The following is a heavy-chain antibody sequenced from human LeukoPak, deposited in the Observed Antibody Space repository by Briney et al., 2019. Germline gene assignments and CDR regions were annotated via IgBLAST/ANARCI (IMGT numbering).Heavy chain of an antibody. Sequence: GGSLRLSCAASGFMFRDAAMTWVCQAPGKGLEWVSLIASSSLNTYYADSVRGRFTISRDNSKNTLSLQMNSLRVEDTAIYYCARDIELSTWGLGTLVTVSS. J-gene: IGHJ3*01. D-gene: IGHD5-12*01. V-gene: IGHV3-23*01. CDR2: IASSSLNT. CDR1: GFMFRDAA. CDR3: ARDIELST.